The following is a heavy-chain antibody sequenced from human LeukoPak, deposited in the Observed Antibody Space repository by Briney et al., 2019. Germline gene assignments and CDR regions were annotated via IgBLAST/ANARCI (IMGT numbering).Heavy chain of an antibody. V-gene: IGHV3-48*01. D-gene: IGHD3-16*02. CDR3: ARHPPYYDYVWGSYRPIGYYMDV. CDR1: GFTFSSYS. CDR2: ISSSSSTI. J-gene: IGHJ6*03. Sequence: GGSLRLSCAASGFTFSSYSMDWVRQAPGKGLEWVSYISSSSSTIYYADSVKGRFTISRDNAKNSLYLQMNSLRAEDTAVYYCARHPPYYDYVWGSYRPIGYYMDVWGKGTTVTISS.